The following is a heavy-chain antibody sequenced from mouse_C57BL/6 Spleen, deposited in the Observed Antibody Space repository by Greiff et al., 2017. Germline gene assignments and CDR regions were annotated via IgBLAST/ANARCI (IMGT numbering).Heavy chain of an antibody. V-gene: IGHV1-52*01. CDR1: GYTFTSYW. J-gene: IGHJ2*01. Sequence: QVQLPQPGAELVRPGSSVTLSCKASGYTFTSYWMHWVKQRPIHGLEWIGNIYPTGSETHYNQKFKDKATLTVDKSSSTAYMQLSSLTSEDSAVYYCAREGVLGPPFDYWGQGTTLTVSS. CDR2: IYPTGSET. CDR3: AREGVLGPPFDY. D-gene: IGHD4-1*01.